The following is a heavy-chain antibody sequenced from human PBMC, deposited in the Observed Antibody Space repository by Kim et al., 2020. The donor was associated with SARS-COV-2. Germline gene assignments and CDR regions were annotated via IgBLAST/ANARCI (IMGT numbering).Heavy chain of an antibody. D-gene: IGHD3-3*01. CDR3: ARDPPHSIFAVVILLNWFDP. J-gene: IGHJ5*02. V-gene: IGHV3-30*04. Sequence: GGSLRLSCAASGFTFSSYAMHWVRQAPGKGLEWVAGISYDGSNKYYVDSVKGRFTISRDNYKNTLYLQMNSLRAEDTAVYYCARDPPHSIFAVVILLNWFDPWGQGTLVTVSS. CDR1: GFTFSSYA. CDR2: ISYDGSNK.